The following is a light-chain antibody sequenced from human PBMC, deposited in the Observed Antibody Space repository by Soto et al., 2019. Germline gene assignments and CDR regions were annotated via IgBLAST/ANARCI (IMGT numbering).Light chain of an antibody. CDR2: DAS. V-gene: IGKV3-20*01. J-gene: IGKJ2*01. Sequence: EIVLTQSPGTLSLSPGERATLSCRASQSIRSTFLAWYQQKPGQAPRLLIYDASSRATGIPDRFSGSGSGTDFTLTISRLEPEDSAVYYCQQYGSSPPYTFGQGTKLEIK. CDR1: QSIRSTF. CDR3: QQYGSSPPYT.